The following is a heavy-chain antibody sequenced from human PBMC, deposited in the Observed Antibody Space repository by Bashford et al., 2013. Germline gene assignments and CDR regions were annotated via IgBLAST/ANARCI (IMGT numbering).Heavy chain of an antibody. CDR1: GGSINSSDYY. CDR3: ARGPGSSSWYEVGYYYYYGMDV. J-gene: IGHJ6*02. V-gene: IGHV4-39*07. D-gene: IGHD6-13*01. CDR2: VSYRGST. Sequence: SETLSLTCTVSGGSINSSDYYWGWIRQPPGKGLEWIGSVSYRGSTNYNPSLKSRVTISVDTSKNQFSLKLSSVTAADTAVYYCARGPGSSSWYEVGYYYYYGMDVWGQGTTVTVSS.